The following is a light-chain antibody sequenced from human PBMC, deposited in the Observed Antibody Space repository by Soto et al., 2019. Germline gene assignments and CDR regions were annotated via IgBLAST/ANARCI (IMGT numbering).Light chain of an antibody. V-gene: IGKV3-15*01. J-gene: IGKJ1*01. CDR3: QQYSKLPWT. CDR1: QSVSHS. CDR2: GAS. Sequence: EIVMTQSPATLSVSPGERATLSCRASQSVSHSLAWHQQKPGQAPRLLIYGASTRATGIPARFSGSGSGTEFTLTISSLQSEDFAVYYCQQYSKLPWTFGQGTKVEI.